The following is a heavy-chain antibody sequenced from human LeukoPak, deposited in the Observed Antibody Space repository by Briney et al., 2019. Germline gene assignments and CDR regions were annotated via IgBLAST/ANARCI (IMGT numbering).Heavy chain of an antibody. CDR2: INHSGST. CDR3: ARGRDVWFNRFDP. CDR1: GGSFSGYY. Sequence: SETLSLTCAVYGGSFSGYYWSWIRQPPGKGLEWIGEINHSGSTNYNPSLKSRVTISVDTSKNQFSLKLSSVAAADTAVYYCARGRDVWFNRFDPWGQGTLVTVSS. J-gene: IGHJ5*02. V-gene: IGHV4-34*01. D-gene: IGHD3-16*01.